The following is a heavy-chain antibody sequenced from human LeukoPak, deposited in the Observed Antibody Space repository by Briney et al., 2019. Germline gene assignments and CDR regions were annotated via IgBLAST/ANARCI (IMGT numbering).Heavy chain of an antibody. CDR3: ARGYYDFSRPHYFDY. D-gene: IGHD3-3*01. Sequence: SETLSLTCAVYGGSFSGYYWSWIRQPPGKGLEWIGEINHSGSTNYNPSLKSRVTISVDTSKNQFSLKLSSVTAADTAVYYCARGYYDFSRPHYFDYWGQGTLVTVSS. CDR2: INHSGST. J-gene: IGHJ4*02. V-gene: IGHV4-34*01. CDR1: GGSFSGYY.